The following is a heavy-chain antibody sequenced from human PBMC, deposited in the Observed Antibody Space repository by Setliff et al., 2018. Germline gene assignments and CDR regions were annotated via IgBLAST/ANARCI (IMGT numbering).Heavy chain of an antibody. J-gene: IGHJ5*02. CDR3: ARQKSTGSGNNWFDP. CDR2: IYAGDSDT. D-gene: IGHD3-10*01. CDR1: GFSFTDFW. V-gene: IGHV5-51*01. Sequence: GASLKISCKGSGFSFTDFWIGWVRQMPGKGLEWMGLIYAGDSDTRYNPSFQGRVTMSAGKSINTAYLQWSSLKASDTAIYYCARQKSTGSGNNWFDPWGQGTLVTVSS.